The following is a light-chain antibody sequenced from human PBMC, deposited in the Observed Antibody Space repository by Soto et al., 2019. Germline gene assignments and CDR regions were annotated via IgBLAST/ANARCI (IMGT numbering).Light chain of an antibody. CDR2: GAS. CDR3: QQYDIWPPYT. CDR1: QSVSNN. J-gene: IGKJ2*01. V-gene: IGKV3D-15*01. Sequence: EIVLTQSPGTLSLSPGERATLSCRAVQSVSNNYLAWYQQKPGQAPRLLIYGASNRATGIPARFSGSGSGTEFTLTISSLQSEDFAIYYCQQYDIWPPYTFGQGTKVDI.